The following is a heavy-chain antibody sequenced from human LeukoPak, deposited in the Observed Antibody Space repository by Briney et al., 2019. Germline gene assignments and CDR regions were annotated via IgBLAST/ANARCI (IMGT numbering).Heavy chain of an antibody. V-gene: IGHV3-23*01. D-gene: IGHD3-22*01. CDR2: ISGSGGST. CDR1: GFTFSSYA. CDR3: ANARPQDSSGYYPPYYFDY. J-gene: IGHJ4*02. Sequence: GGSLRLSCAASGFTFSSYAMSWVRQAPGKGLEWVSAISGSGGSTYYADSVKGRFTISRDNSKNTLYLQMNSLRAEDTAVYYCANARPQDSSGYYPPYYFDYWGQGTLVTVSS.